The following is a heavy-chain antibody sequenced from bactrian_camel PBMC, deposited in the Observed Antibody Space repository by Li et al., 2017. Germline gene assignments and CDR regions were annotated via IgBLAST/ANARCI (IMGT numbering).Heavy chain of an antibody. Sequence: VQLVESGGGLVQPGGSLRLSCVVSGVTFNNHGMSWVRQAPGKGLEWVSRINGGGFSTWYADSVKDRFTISRNNANNTLYLELNSLKPEDTAMYYCANYVWFGDGTLIKGFRYWGQGTQVTVS. CDR2: INGGGFST. CDR1: GVTFNNHG. V-gene: IGHV3S40*01. D-gene: IGHD1*01. J-gene: IGHJ4*01. CDR3: ANYVWFGDGTLIKGFRY.